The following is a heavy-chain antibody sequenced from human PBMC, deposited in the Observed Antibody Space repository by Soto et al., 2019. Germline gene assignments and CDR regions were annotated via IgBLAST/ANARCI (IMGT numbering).Heavy chain of an antibody. Sequence: GGSLRLSCAASGFTFSSYSMNWVRQAPGKGLEWVSSISSSSSYIYYADSVKGRFTISRDNAKNTLYLQMNSLRAEDTAVYYCARGLKIAARSYYGMDVWGQGTTVTVSS. CDR1: GFTFSSYS. CDR2: ISSSSSYI. V-gene: IGHV3-21*01. CDR3: ARGLKIAARSYYGMDV. D-gene: IGHD6-6*01. J-gene: IGHJ6*02.